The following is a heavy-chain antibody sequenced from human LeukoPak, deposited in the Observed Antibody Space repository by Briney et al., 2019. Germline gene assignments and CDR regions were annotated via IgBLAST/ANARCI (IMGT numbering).Heavy chain of an antibody. CDR1: GFTFGDYS. Sequence: GRSLRLSCTGSGFTFGDYSMSWFRQAPGKGLEWVGFIRSKTYGGTTEYAASVKGRFTISRDDSKSIAYLQMNSLKTEDTAVYYCTRVIVATKDYWGQGTLVTVSS. CDR2: IRSKTYGGTT. CDR3: TRVIVATKDY. V-gene: IGHV3-49*03. J-gene: IGHJ4*02. D-gene: IGHD5-12*01.